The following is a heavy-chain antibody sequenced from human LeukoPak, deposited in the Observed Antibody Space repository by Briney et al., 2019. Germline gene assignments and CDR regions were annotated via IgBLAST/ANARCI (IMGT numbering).Heavy chain of an antibody. CDR1: GFTFNLYT. V-gene: IGHV3-21*01. CDR2: ITRSASPM. J-gene: IGHJ1*01. Sequence: KPGGSLRLSCVTSGFTFNLYTMNWVRHAPGKGLEWVSSITRSASPMYYADSVKGRFTISRDNARNSLYLQMNSLRDEDTAVYYCARSYYDNSGYYRHWGQGTLVPVSS. D-gene: IGHD3-22*01. CDR3: ARSYYDNSGYYRH.